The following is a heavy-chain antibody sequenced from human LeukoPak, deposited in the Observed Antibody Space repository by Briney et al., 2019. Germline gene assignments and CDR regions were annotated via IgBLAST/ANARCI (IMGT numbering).Heavy chain of an antibody. J-gene: IGHJ6*03. V-gene: IGHV1-46*01. CDR1: GYTFTSYY. D-gene: IGHD6-19*01. CDR3: ARGQYSSGWYGGYYYYYYMDV. CDR2: INPSGGST. Sequence: ASVKVSCKASGYTFTSYYMHWVRQAPGQGLEWMGIINPSGGSTSYAQKFQGRVTIIADKSTSTAYMELSSLRSEDTAMYYCARGQYSSGWYGGYYYYYYMDVWGKGTTVTVSS.